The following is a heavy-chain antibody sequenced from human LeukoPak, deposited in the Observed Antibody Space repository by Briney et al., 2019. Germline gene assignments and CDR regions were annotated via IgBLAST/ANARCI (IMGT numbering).Heavy chain of an antibody. CDR1: GFTFRSFG. CDR3: AREGGVVVVPAAMRAFDI. V-gene: IGHV3-33*01. D-gene: IGHD2-2*01. J-gene: IGHJ3*02. Sequence: SGGSLRLSCAASGFTFRSFGIHWVRQAPGKGLEWVAVIWYGGSKKYYADSVKGRFTISRDNSKNTLYLQINSLRAEDTAIYYCAREGGVVVVPAAMRAFDIWGQGTMVTVSS. CDR2: IWYGGSKK.